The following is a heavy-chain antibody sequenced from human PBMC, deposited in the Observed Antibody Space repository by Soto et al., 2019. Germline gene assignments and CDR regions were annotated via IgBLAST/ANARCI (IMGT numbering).Heavy chain of an antibody. CDR2: IYHSGST. J-gene: IGHJ5*02. Sequence: SETLSLTCAVSGYSISSGYYWGWIRQPPGKGLEWIGSIYHSGSTYYNPSLKSRVTISVDTSKNQFSLKLSSVTAADTAVYYCARAGLELHWFDPWGQGTLVTVSS. CDR3: ARAGLELHWFDP. CDR1: GYSISSGYY. V-gene: IGHV4-38-2*01. D-gene: IGHD1-7*01.